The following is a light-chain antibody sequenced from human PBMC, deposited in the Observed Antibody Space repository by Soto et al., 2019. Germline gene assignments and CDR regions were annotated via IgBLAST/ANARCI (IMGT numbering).Light chain of an antibody. Sequence: QSALTQPPSASGSPGQSVTISCTGTSSDVGGYNYVSWFQQHPGKAPKLIIHEVNQRPSGVPDRFSGSKSGNTASLTVSGLQAEDEGTYYCTSFAPGRIYVFGSGTKVTVL. CDR2: EVN. J-gene: IGLJ1*01. V-gene: IGLV2-8*01. CDR3: TSFAPGRIYV. CDR1: SSDVGGYNY.